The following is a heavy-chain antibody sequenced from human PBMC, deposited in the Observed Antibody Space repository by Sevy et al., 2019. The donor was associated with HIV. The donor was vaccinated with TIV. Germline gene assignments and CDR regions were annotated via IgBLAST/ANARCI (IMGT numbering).Heavy chain of an antibody. V-gene: IGHV3-7*01. Sequence: GGYLRLSCETSGFIFTDYWMSWVRQIPGKGLEWVATIKQDQSEKYYMDSVKGRFAISRDSAKKSVSLQMNGLRAEDTALYFCAREVGGFDWRPYYFDSWGQGTLVTVSS. J-gene: IGHJ4*01. CDR3: AREVGGFDWRPYYFDS. D-gene: IGHD5-12*01. CDR2: IKQDQSEK. CDR1: GFIFTDYW.